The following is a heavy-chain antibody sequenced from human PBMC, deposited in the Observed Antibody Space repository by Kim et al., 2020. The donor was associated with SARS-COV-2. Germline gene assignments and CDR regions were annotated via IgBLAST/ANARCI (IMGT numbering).Heavy chain of an antibody. V-gene: IGHV1-24*01. D-gene: IGHD5-18*01. CDR3: ATTRIQLWYDYYFDY. Sequence: QKFQGRVTMTEDTSTDTAYMELSSLRSEDTAVYYCATTRIQLWYDYYFDYWGQGTLVTVSS. J-gene: IGHJ4*02.